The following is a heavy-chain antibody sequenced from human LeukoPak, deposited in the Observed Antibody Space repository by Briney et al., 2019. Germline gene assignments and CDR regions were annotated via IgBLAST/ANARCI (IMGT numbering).Heavy chain of an antibody. CDR2: IYYSGST. CDR3: ARGRGYSGYNRGLDYYMDV. J-gene: IGHJ6*03. V-gene: IGHV4-59*01. D-gene: IGHD5-12*01. CDR1: GGSISSYY. Sequence: PSETLSLTCTVSGGSISSYYWSWIRQPPGKGLEWIGYIYYSGSTNYNPSLKSRVTISVDTSKNQFSLKLSSVTAADTAVYYCARGRGYSGYNRGLDYYMDVWGKGTTVTVSS.